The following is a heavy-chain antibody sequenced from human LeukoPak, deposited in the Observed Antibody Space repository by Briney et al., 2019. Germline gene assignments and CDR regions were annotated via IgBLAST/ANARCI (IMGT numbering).Heavy chain of an antibody. CDR1: GYTFTGYY. CDR3: AQTADYYYGMDV. V-gene: IGHV1-8*02. CDR2: MNPNSGNT. D-gene: IGHD6-13*01. J-gene: IGHJ6*02. Sequence: ASVKVSCKASGYTFTGYYMHWVRQAPGQGLEWMGWMNPNSGNTGYAQKFQGRVTMTRNTSISTAYMELSSLRSEDTAVYYCAQTADYYYGMDVWGQGTTVTVSS.